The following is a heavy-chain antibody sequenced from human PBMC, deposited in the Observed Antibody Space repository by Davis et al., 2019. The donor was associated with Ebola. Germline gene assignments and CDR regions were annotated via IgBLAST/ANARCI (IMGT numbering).Heavy chain of an antibody. J-gene: IGHJ4*02. CDR2: INPSGGST. D-gene: IGHD3-10*01. Sequence: ASVKVSCKASGYTFTSYYMHWVRQAPGQGLEWMGIINPSGGSTSYAQKFQGRVTMTRDTSTSTVYMELSSLGSEDTAVYYCARGVGVLWFREPQAPGGYWGQGTLVTVSS. CDR1: GYTFTSYY. CDR3: ARGVGVLWFREPQAPGGY. V-gene: IGHV1-46*01.